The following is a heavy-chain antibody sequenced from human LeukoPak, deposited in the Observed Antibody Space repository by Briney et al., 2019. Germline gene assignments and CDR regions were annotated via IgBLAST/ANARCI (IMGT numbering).Heavy chain of an antibody. CDR3: ASKVVSPPNHFEN. V-gene: IGHV4-39*07. D-gene: IGHD1-14*01. J-gene: IGHJ4*02. CDR1: GGSISSSSYY. CDR2: IYYSGST. Sequence: SETLSLTCTVSGGSISSSSYYWGWIRQPPGKGLEWIGSIYYSGSTYYNPSLKSRVTISVDTSKNQFSLKLSSVTAADTAVYYCASKVVSPPNHFENWGQGTLVTVSS.